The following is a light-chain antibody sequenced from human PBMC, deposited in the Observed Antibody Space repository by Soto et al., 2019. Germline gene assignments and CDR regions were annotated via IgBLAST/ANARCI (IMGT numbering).Light chain of an antibody. CDR3: QQYNTYS. CDR1: QSISSW. V-gene: IGKV1-5*01. Sequence: DIQMTESPSTLSASVGYRVTITCRASQSISSWLAWYQQKPGKAPKLLIYHASTLESGVPSRFSGSGSGTEFSLTISSLQPDDFATYYCQQYNTYSFGQGTKVDIK. CDR2: HAS. J-gene: IGKJ1*01.